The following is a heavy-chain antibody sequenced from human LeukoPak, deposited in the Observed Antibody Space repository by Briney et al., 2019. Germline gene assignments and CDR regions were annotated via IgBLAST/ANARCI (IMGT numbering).Heavy chain of an antibody. CDR2: INHSGST. J-gene: IGHJ4*02. CDR1: GGSFSGYY. D-gene: IGHD4-23*01. CDR3: ARVGGTTVVTRNYFDY. Sequence: SETLSLTCAVYGGSFSGYYWSWIRQPPGKGLEWIGEINHSGSTNYNPSLKSRVTISVDTSKNQFSLKLSSATAADTAVYYCARVGGTTVVTRNYFDYWGQGTLVTVSS. V-gene: IGHV4-34*01.